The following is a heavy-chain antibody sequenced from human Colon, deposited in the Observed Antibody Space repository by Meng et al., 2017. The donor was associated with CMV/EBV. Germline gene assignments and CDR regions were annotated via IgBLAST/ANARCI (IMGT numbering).Heavy chain of an antibody. Sequence: SETLSLTCGVYGGSFSGYYWTWIRQVPGKGLEWIGQINDSGDSDYNPSLKSRLTMSLDMSKNQFSLNLNSVTAADTAVYYCARGSRLDPTINIYYYYGFDVWGHGTTVTVSS. J-gene: IGHJ6*02. D-gene: IGHD5/OR15-5a*01. V-gene: IGHV4-34*01. CDR2: INDSGDS. CDR1: GGSFSGYY. CDR3: ARGSRLDPTINIYYYYGFDV.